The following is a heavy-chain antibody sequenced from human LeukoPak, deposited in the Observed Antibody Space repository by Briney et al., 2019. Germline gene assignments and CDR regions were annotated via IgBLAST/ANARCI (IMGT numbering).Heavy chain of an antibody. J-gene: IGHJ4*02. CDR3: ARDMGSGYYFAEDY. CDR2: IKWNGDST. D-gene: IGHD3-22*01. Sequence: GGSLRLSCAASGFTFDDYGMSWVRHAPGKGLEWISGIKWNGDSTGYADSVKGRFTISRDNAKNFLHLQMNSLRAEDTALYYCARDMGSGYYFAEDYWGQGTLVTVSS. V-gene: IGHV3-20*04. CDR1: GFTFDDYG.